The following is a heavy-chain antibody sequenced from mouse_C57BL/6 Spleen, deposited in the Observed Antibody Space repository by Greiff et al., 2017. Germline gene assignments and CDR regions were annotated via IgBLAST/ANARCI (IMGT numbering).Heavy chain of an antibody. CDR2: ILPGSGST. D-gene: IGHD2-2*01. J-gene: IGHJ3*01. Sequence: QVQLQQSGAELMKPGASVKLSCKATGYTFTGYWIEWVKQRPGHGLEWIGEILPGSGSTNYNEKFKGKATFTADTSSNTAYLQLSSLTSEDTAVYYCARWLRQGAWFAYWGQGTLVTVSA. CDR3: ARWLRQGAWFAY. CDR1: GYTFTGYW. V-gene: IGHV1-9*01.